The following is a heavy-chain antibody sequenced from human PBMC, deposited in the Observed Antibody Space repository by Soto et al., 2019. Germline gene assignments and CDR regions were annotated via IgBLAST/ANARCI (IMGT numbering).Heavy chain of an antibody. D-gene: IGHD3-10*01. CDR2: ISGSGGST. V-gene: IGHV3-23*01. J-gene: IGHJ5*02. Sequence: PGGSLRLSCAASGFTFSSYAMSWVRQAPGKGLEWVSAISGSGGSTYYADSVKGRFTISRDNSKNTLYLQMNSLRAEDTAVYYCAKLFRPGGGPNWFAPWAQGTLVPVSS. CDR3: AKLFRPGGGPNWFAP. CDR1: GFTFSSYA.